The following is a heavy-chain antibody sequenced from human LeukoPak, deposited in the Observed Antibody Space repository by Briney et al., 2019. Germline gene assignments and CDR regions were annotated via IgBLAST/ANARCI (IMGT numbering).Heavy chain of an antibody. CDR1: GYSISIGYY. CDR2: VYHSGST. V-gene: IGHV4-38-2*01. J-gene: IGHJ4*02. D-gene: IGHD3-22*01. Sequence: PSETLSLTCAVSGYSISIGYYWGWIRQPSGKGLEWIGSVYHSGSTYYNPSLKSRVTLSMDTSKNQFSLKLNSATAADTAAYYCARHAFFDSTGYYYYFDYWGQGSLVTVSS. CDR3: ARHAFFDSTGYYYYFDY.